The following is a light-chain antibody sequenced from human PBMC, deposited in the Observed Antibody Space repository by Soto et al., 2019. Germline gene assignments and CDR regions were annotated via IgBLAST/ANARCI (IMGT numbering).Light chain of an antibody. V-gene: IGLV2-11*01. J-gene: IGLJ2*01. Sequence: QSVLTQPRSVSGSPGQSVTISCTGTSSDIGGYNFVSWYQQHPGKAPKVMLYDVSKRPSGVPDRFSGSKSGNTASLTISGLQADDEADYYCCSYAGSYTVVFGGGTKLTVL. CDR1: SSDIGGYNF. CDR3: CSYAGSYTVV. CDR2: DVS.